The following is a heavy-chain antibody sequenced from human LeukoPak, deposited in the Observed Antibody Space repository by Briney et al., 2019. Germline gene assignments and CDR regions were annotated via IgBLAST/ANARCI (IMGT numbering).Heavy chain of an antibody. CDR3: ARVFDVAVAGTDY. CDR2: ISTYNDNT. CDR1: GYTFNTYN. J-gene: IGHJ4*02. V-gene: IGHV1-18*01. Sequence: ASVKVSCKASGYTFNTYNINWVRQAPGQGLEWMGWISTYNDNTNYAQKFQGRVTMTTDTSTSTAYMELRSLRSDDTAVYYCARVFDVAVAGTDYWGQGTLVTVSS. D-gene: IGHD6-19*01.